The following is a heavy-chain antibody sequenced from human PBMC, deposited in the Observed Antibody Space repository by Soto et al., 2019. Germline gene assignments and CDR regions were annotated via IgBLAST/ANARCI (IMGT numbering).Heavy chain of an antibody. Sequence: SETLSLTCTVSGGSISSTSSYWGWIRQPPGKGLEWIATIYYTGSTYYNPSLKSRVTISVDTSENQFSLKLYSVTAADTAVFYCERNLDYYDSSSYFDHWGQGTLVTVYS. CDR3: ERNLDYYDSSSYFDH. D-gene: IGHD3-22*01. CDR2: IYYTGST. V-gene: IGHV4-39*01. CDR1: GGSISSTSSY. J-gene: IGHJ4*02.